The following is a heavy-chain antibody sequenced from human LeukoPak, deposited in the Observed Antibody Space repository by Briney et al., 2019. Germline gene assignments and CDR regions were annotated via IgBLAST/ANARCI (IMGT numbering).Heavy chain of an antibody. V-gene: IGHV3-48*03. CDR3: ARETNSGWYSDYFDY. Sequence: PGGSLRLSCAASGFTFSSYEMNWVRQAPGKGLEWVSYISSSGSTIYYADSVKGRFTISRDNAKNSLYLQMSSLRAEHTAVYYCARETNSGWYSDYFDYWGQGTLVSVCS. CDR2: ISSSGSTI. J-gene: IGHJ4*02. D-gene: IGHD6-19*01. CDR1: GFTFSSYE.